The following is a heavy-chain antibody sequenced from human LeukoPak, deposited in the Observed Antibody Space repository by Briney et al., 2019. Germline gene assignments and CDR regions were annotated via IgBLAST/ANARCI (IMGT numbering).Heavy chain of an antibody. Sequence: GGSLRLSCAASGFTFSSYAMHWVRRAPGKGLEWVAVISYDGSNKYYADSVKGRFTISRDNSKNTLYLQMNSLRAEDTAVYYCARDADFGDDSSGYLDYWGQGTLVTVSS. CDR3: ARDADFGDDSSGYLDY. D-gene: IGHD3-22*01. J-gene: IGHJ4*02. CDR2: ISYDGSNK. V-gene: IGHV3-30-3*01. CDR1: GFTFSSYA.